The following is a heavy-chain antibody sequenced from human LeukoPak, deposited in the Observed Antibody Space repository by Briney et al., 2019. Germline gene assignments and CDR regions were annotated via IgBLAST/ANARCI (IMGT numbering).Heavy chain of an antibody. J-gene: IGHJ4*02. CDR3: AGRYHSYGKEEYFVY. Sequence: SVKVSCKASGGTFSSYAISWVRQAPGQGLEWMGGIIPIFGTANYAQKFQGRVTITADESTSTAYMELSSLRSEDTAVYYCAGRYHSYGKEEYFVYWGQGTLVTVSS. D-gene: IGHD5-18*01. CDR2: IIPIFGTA. CDR1: GGTFSSYA. V-gene: IGHV1-69*13.